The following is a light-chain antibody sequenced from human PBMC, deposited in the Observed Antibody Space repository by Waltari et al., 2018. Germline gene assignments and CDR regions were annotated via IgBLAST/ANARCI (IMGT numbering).Light chain of an antibody. CDR2: YKSESDK. V-gene: IGLV5-45*02. CDR1: SDINVDNYR. Sequence: QAVLTQPSSLSASPGASASLTCTLRSDINVDNYRIYWYQQKPGSPPQYLLKYKSESDKQKCFGVPSRFSGSKDASANAGILLISGLQSEDEADYYCMIWHNSARDVVFGGGTKLTVL. J-gene: IGLJ2*01. CDR3: MIWHNSARDVV.